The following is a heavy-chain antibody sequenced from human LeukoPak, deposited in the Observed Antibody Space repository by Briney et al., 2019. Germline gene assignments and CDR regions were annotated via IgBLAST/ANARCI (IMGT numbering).Heavy chain of an antibody. CDR2: IIPIFGTA. D-gene: IGHD3-10*01. V-gene: IGHV1-69*06. CDR3: VRDLGRYYGSGSYSPDAFDN. Sequence: SVQDSCQATVGTHSSYVSRWLRQAPGKGLEWMGGIIPIFGTANYARKFQGRVTITAEKSSRTDYIDPSEQRAEGTPVCYLVRDLGRYYGSGSYSPDAFDNWGQGTMVTVSS. J-gene: IGHJ3*02. CDR1: VGTHSSYV.